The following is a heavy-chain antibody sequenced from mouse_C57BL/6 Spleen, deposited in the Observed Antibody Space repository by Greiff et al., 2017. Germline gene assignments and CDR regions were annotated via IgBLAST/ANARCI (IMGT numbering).Heavy chain of an antibody. J-gene: IGHJ3*01. Sequence: QVQLQQSGAELVRPGASVKLSCKASGYTFTDYYINWVKQRPGQGLEWIARIYPGSGNTYYNEKFKGKATLTEEKSSSTAYIHLSSLTSKYSAVYFCARTSHYYVSQFAYWGQGTLVTVSA. CDR2: IYPGSGNT. CDR3: ARTSHYYVSQFAY. CDR1: GYTFTDYY. D-gene: IGHD1-1*01. V-gene: IGHV1-76*01.